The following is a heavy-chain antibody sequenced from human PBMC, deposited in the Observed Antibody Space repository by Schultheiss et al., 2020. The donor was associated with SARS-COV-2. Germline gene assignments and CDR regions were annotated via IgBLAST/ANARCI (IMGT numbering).Heavy chain of an antibody. CDR1: GGSFSGYY. V-gene: IGHV4-34*01. CDR3: ARTVVPGYYMDV. J-gene: IGHJ6*03. CDR2: INHSGST. Sequence: SETLSLTCAVYGGSFSGYYWSWIRQPPGKGLEWIGEINHSGSTNNNPSLKSRVTISVDTSKNQFSLKLSSVTAADTAVYYCARTVVPGYYMDVWGQGTTVTVSS. D-gene: IGHD2-2*01.